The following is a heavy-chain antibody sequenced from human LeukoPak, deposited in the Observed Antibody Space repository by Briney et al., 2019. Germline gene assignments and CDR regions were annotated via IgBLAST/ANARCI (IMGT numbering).Heavy chain of an antibody. CDR3: ARGLSSTPHWFDP. V-gene: IGHV3-7*01. CDR2: IKQDGSAE. J-gene: IGHJ5*02. D-gene: IGHD1-14*01. Sequence: GGSLRLSCAASGFTFSSYWTSWVRQAPEKGLEWVASIKQDGSAEYYVDSVKGRISISRDNAKNSLYLQMNSLRAEDTAVYYCARGLSSTPHWFDPWGQGTLVTVSS. CDR1: GFTFSSYW.